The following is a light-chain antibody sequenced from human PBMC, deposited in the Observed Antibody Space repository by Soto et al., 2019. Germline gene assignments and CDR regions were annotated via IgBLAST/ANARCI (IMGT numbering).Light chain of an antibody. CDR1: QSVSSSY. CDR3: QQYGSSPLLT. V-gene: IGKV3-20*01. CDR2: GAS. J-gene: IGKJ4*01. Sequence: EIVLTQSPGTLSLSPGERATLSCRASQSVSSSYLAWYQQKPGQAPRLLIYGASSRATGIPDRFSGSGSGTDFTLTISRLEHEDVAVYYCQQYGSSPLLTFGGGTKVELK.